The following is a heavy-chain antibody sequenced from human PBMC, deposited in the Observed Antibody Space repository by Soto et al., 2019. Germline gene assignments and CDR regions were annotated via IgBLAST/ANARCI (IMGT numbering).Heavy chain of an antibody. CDR3: VRDRDRRWYDP. V-gene: IGHV3-11*01. CDR1: GFIFSDFY. Sequence: QLVESGGGLVKPGGSLRLSCTASGFIFSDFYMAWIRQAPGKGLEWVSYISSDGSATYKDSVKGRFTVSRDNAKDSLYLQMDSLRVEVTAIYYCVRDRDRRWYDPWGQGTPVTVSS. CDR2: ISSDGSAT. J-gene: IGHJ5*02.